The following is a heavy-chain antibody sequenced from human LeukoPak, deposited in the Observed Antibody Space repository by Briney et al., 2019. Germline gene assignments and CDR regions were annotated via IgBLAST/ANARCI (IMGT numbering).Heavy chain of an antibody. D-gene: IGHD1-26*01. Sequence: SGTLSPTCAVSGGSISSSNWWSWVRQPPGKGLEWIGEINHSGSTNYNPSLKSRVTISVDTSKNQFSLKLSSVTAADTAVYYCARHLRLSGSYYNYYYYYMDVWGKGTTVTISS. CDR1: GGSISSSNW. J-gene: IGHJ6*03. V-gene: IGHV4-4*02. CDR3: ARHLRLSGSYYNYYYYYMDV. CDR2: INHSGST.